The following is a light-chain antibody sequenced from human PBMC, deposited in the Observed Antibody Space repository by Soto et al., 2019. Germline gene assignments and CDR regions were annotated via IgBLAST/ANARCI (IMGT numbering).Light chain of an antibody. Sequence: EIALTQSPATLSLSPGERATLSCRASQSFSGYLAWYQQTPGQAPRLLIYDASKRATGIPARFSGWGSGTDFTLPLSSLEPEDFAVYYCQQRSNWPPVITFGQGTRLEIK. V-gene: IGKV3-11*01. CDR1: QSFSGY. CDR2: DAS. J-gene: IGKJ5*01. CDR3: QQRSNWPPVIT.